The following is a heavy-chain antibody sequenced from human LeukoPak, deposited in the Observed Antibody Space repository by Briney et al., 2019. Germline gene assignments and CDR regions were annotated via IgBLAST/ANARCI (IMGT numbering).Heavy chain of an antibody. Sequence: ASVKVSCKASGYTFTSYGISWVRQAPGQGLEWMGWISAYNGNTNYAQELQGRVTMTTDTSTSTAYMELRSLRSDDTAVYYCAREWKYCRSTSCGYYFDYWGQGTLVTVSS. J-gene: IGHJ4*02. V-gene: IGHV1-18*01. CDR2: ISAYNGNT. D-gene: IGHD2-2*01. CDR3: AREWKYCRSTSCGYYFDY. CDR1: GYTFTSYG.